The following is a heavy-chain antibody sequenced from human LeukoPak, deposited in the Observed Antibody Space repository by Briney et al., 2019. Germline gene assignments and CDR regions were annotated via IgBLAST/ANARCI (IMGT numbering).Heavy chain of an antibody. CDR3: ARETRKGHYFDY. J-gene: IGHJ4*02. CDR2: INHSGST. CDR1: GGSFSGYY. Sequence: PSETLSLTCAVYGGSFSGYYWSWIRQPPGKGLEWIGEINHSGSTNYNPSLKSRVTISVDTSKNQFSLKLSSVTAADTAVYYCARETRKGHYFDYWGQGTLVTVSS. V-gene: IGHV4-34*01.